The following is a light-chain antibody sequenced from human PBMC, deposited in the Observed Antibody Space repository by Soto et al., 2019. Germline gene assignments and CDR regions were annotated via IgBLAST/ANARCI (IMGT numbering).Light chain of an antibody. V-gene: IGLV1-44*01. J-gene: IGLJ2*01. CDR1: GSNIGSNP. Sequence: QPVLTQPPSASGTPGQRVTISCSGGGSNIGSNPVNWYQQLPGTAPKLLIYGSDQRPSGVPDRFSGSKSGTSASLAISGLHSEDETDYYCSAWDDSLNGPVFGGGTKLTVL. CDR3: SAWDDSLNGPV. CDR2: GSD.